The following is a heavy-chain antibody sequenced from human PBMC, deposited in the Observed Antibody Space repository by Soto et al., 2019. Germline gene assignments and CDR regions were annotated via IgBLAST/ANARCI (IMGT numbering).Heavy chain of an antibody. Sequence: EVQLLESGGGLVQPGGSLRLSCAASGFTFSSYAMSWVRQAPGKGLEWVSAISGSGGSTYYADSVKGRFTISRDNSKNTLYLQMNSLRAEDTAVYYCAKSWGESIAVAASWFEPWGQGTLVTVSS. V-gene: IGHV3-23*01. D-gene: IGHD6-19*01. CDR2: ISGSGGST. J-gene: IGHJ5*02. CDR1: GFTFSSYA. CDR3: AKSWGESIAVAASWFEP.